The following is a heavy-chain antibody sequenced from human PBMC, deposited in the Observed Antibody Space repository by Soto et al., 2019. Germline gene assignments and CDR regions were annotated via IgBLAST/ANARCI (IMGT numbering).Heavy chain of an antibody. Sequence: GGSLRLSCAASGFTFSSYGMHWVRQAPGKGLEWVAVISYDGSNKYYADSVKGRFTISRDNSKNTLYLQMNSLRAEDTAVYYCAKIGRPDDSSGYYYGYFDYWGQGTLVPVSS. CDR2: ISYDGSNK. V-gene: IGHV3-30*18. CDR3: AKIGRPDDSSGYYYGYFDY. CDR1: GFTFSSYG. J-gene: IGHJ4*02. D-gene: IGHD3-22*01.